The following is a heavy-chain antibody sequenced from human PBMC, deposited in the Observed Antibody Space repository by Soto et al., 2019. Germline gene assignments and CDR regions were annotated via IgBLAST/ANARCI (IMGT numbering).Heavy chain of an antibody. J-gene: IGHJ4*02. Sequence: KPSETLSLTCAVSGGSISSGGYSWSWIRQPPGKGLEWIGYIYHSGSTYYNPSLKSRVTISVDRSKNQFSLKLNSVTAADTAVYYCARGTDYGAKGLDYWGQGTLVTVSS. D-gene: IGHD4-17*01. CDR2: IYHSGST. CDR3: ARGTDYGAKGLDY. V-gene: IGHV4-30-2*01. CDR1: GGSISSGGYS.